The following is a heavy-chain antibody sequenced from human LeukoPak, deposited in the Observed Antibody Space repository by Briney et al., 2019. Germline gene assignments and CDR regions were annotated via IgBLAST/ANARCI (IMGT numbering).Heavy chain of an antibody. CDR3: AREDAGGDDGNFDY. V-gene: IGHV1-2*02. Sequence: ASVKVSCKASGYTFTGYYMHWVRQAPGQGLEWMGWINPNSGGTNHAQKFQGRVTMTRDTSISTAYMELSRLRSDDTAVYYCAREDAGGDDGNFDYWGQGTLVTVSS. CDR1: GYTFTGYY. J-gene: IGHJ4*02. D-gene: IGHD2-21*01. CDR2: INPNSGGT.